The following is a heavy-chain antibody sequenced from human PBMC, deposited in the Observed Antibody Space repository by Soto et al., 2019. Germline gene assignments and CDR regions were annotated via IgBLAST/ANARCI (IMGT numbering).Heavy chain of an antibody. Sequence: QVQLQESGPGLVKPSQTLSLTCTVSGGSISSGGYYWSWIRQHPGKGLEWIGHIYYSGSPYYNPSLKSRVTISVDTSKNQCSLKLSSVTAADTAVYYCARSPVRSGGGWDYWGQGTLVTVSS. CDR3: ARSPVRSGGGWDY. D-gene: IGHD2-8*02. CDR2: IYYSGSP. CDR1: GGSISSGGYY. V-gene: IGHV4-31*03. J-gene: IGHJ4*02.